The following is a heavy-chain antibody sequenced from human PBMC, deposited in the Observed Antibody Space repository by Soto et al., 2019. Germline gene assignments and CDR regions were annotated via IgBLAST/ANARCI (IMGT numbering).Heavy chain of an antibody. V-gene: IGHV3-9*01. J-gene: IGHJ3*01. CDR1: GFAFDNYA. CDR2: ISWNSGTI. Sequence: DVQLVESGGGLVQPGRSLRLSCAASGFAFDNYAMHWVRQAPEKGLEWVSGISWNSGTIGYADSVKGRFTISRDNAKNSLYLQMNSLRPEDTALFYCAKDDDGGNSRFDAFDVWGQGTMVTVSS. CDR3: AKDDDGGNSRFDAFDV. D-gene: IGHD2-21*02.